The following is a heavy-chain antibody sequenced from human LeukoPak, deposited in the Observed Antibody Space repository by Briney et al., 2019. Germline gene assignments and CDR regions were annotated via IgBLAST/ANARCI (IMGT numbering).Heavy chain of an antibody. V-gene: IGHV3-21*01. CDR2: ISSSSSYI. CDR3: ARGSVAGRQRAPPKEWFDP. D-gene: IGHD6-6*01. CDR1: GITFSNFR. Sequence: KPGGSLRLSCVASGITFSNFRMNWVRQAPGKGLEWVSSISSSSSYIYYADSVKGRFTISRDNAKNSLYLQMNSLRAEDTAVYYCARGSVAGRQRAPPKEWFDPWGQGTLVTVSS. J-gene: IGHJ5*02.